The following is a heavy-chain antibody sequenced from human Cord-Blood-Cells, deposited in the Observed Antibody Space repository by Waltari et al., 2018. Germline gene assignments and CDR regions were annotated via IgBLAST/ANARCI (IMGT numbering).Heavy chain of an antibody. V-gene: IGHV4-34*01. D-gene: IGHD3-16*02. CDR1: GGSFSGYY. Sequence: QVQLQQWGAGLLKPSETLSLTCAVYGGSFSGYYWSWIRQPPGKGLGWVGEITHSGSTNYTPSLKSRVTISVDTSKNQFSLKLSSVTAADTAVYYCARGSYDYVWGSYRYTRRYFDYWGQGTLVTVSS. CDR3: ARGSYDYVWGSYRYTRRYFDY. J-gene: IGHJ4*02. CDR2: ITHSGST.